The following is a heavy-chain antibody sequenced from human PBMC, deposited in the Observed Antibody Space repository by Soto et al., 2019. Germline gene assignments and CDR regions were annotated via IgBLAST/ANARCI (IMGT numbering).Heavy chain of an antibody. D-gene: IGHD3-16*01. Sequence: SETLSLTCXVXGDSISSYYWSWIRQPPGKGLEWIGYIYYSGSTYYNPSLKSRVTISVDTSKNQFSLKLSSVTAADTAVYYCARGSYYDYVFWFAPWGQGTLVTV. J-gene: IGHJ5*02. CDR2: IYYSGST. CDR3: ARGSYYDYVFWFAP. V-gene: IGHV4-30-4*01. CDR1: GDSISSYY.